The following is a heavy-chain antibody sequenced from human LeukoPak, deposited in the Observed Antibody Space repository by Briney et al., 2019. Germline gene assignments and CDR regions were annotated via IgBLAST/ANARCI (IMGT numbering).Heavy chain of an antibody. CDR3: ARGRFAELLFDI. J-gene: IGHJ4*02. V-gene: IGHV4-34*01. D-gene: IGHD3-10*01. CDR1: GESFSGYY. Sequence: SETLSLTCAVYGESFSGYYWSGIRQPPGKGLEWIGEINHSGSTNYNPSLKSRVTISVDTSKNQFSLKLSSVTAADTAVYYCARGRFAELLFDIWGQGTLVTVSS. CDR2: INHSGST.